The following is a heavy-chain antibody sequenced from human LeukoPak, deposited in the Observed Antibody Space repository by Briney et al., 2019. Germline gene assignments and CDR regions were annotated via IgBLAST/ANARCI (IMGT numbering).Heavy chain of an antibody. CDR3: ARHVLRKKQPVGNYMDV. V-gene: IGHV4-59*04. Sequence: SETLSLTCTVSGGSISSYSWSWIRQSPGKGLEWIGYIYHSGSTYYNPSLKSRVTISVDRSKNQFSLKLSSVTAADTAVYYCARHVLRKKQPVGNYMDVWGKGTTVTVSS. J-gene: IGHJ6*03. D-gene: IGHD6-6*01. CDR2: IYHSGST. CDR1: GGSISSYS.